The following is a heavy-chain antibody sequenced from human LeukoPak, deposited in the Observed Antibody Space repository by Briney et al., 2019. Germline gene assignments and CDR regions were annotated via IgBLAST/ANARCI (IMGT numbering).Heavy chain of an antibody. CDR3: AKDLGRIAVAPY. V-gene: IGHV3-11*04. CDR2: IRSSGSTT. J-gene: IGHJ4*02. Sequence: GGSLRLSCAASGFTFSDYYMSWIRQAPGKGLGWVSYIRSSGSTTYYADSVKGRFTISRDNAKSSLYLQMNSLRAEDTAVYYCAKDLGRIAVAPYWGQGTLVTVSS. D-gene: IGHD6-19*01. CDR1: GFTFSDYY.